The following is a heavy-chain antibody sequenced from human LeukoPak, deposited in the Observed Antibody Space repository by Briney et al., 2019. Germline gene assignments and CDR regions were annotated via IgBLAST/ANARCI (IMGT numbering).Heavy chain of an antibody. D-gene: IGHD5-18*01. J-gene: IGHJ6*02. V-gene: IGHV4-59*01. CDR1: GGSINSYY. CDR2: IYYSGGT. Sequence: LETLSLTCTVSGGSINSYYWSWIRQPPGKGLEWIGYIYYSGGTNYNPSLKSRVTISVDTSKNQFSLKLSSVTAADTAVYYCARDRSILYNTARYGMDVWGQGIVVTVSS. CDR3: ARDRSILYNTARYGMDV.